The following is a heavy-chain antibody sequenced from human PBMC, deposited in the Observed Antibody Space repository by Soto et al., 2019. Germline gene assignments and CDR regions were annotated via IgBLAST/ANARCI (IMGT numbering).Heavy chain of an antibody. J-gene: IGHJ5*02. CDR3: XXXXXXXXXXXXXXXXXWFDP. Sequence: QVQLQQWGAGLLKPSETLSLTCAVYGGSFSGYYWSWIRQPPGKGLEWIGEINHSGSTNYNPSLKQRVTISVXXXXXXXXXXXXXXXXXXXXXXXXXXXXXXXXXXXXXXXXXWFDPWGQGTLVTVSS. CDR1: GGSFSGYY. CDR2: INHSGST. V-gene: IGHV4-34*01.